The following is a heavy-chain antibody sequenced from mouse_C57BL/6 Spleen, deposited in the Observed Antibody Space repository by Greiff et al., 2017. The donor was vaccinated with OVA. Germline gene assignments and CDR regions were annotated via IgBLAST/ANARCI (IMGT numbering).Heavy chain of an antibody. CDR2: ISYSGST. V-gene: IGHV3-1*01. CDR3: ARDHNWAFDY. J-gene: IGHJ2*01. D-gene: IGHD4-1*01. CDR1: GYSITSGYD. Sequence: EVQLQESGPGMVKPSQSLSLTCTVTGYSITSGYDWHWIRHFPGNKLEWMGYISYSGSTNYNPSLKSRISITHDTSKNHFFLKLNSVTTEDTATYYCARDHNWAFDYWGQGTTRTVSS.